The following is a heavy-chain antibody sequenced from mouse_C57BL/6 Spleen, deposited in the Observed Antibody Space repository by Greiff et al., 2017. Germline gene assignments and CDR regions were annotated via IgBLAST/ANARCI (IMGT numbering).Heavy chain of an antibody. V-gene: IGHV3-6*01. CDR3: ARAYDYEGWYFDV. Sequence: EVQLQESGPGLVKPSQSLSLTCSVTGYSITSGYYWNWLRQFPGNKLEWMGYISYDGSNNYNPSLKNRISITRDTSKNQFFLKLNSETTEDTATYYCARAYDYEGWYFDVWGTGTTVTVSS. CDR1: GYSITSGYY. D-gene: IGHD2-4*01. CDR2: ISYDGSN. J-gene: IGHJ1*03.